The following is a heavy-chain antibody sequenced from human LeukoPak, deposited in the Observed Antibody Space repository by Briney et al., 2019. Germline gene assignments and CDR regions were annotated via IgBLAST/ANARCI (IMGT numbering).Heavy chain of an antibody. V-gene: IGHV4-38-2*02. CDR2: IHHSGNT. CDR3: ARSILYYYDRSSRGAFDI. CDR1: GYSISSGDY. Sequence: PSETLSLTCTVSGYSISSGDYWGWIRQSPGKGLECIGSIHHSGNTYYNPSLRSRVTISVDTSKNEFSLKVRSVTAADTAVYHCARSILYYYDRSSRGAFDIWGPGTMVTVS. J-gene: IGHJ3*02. D-gene: IGHD3-22*01.